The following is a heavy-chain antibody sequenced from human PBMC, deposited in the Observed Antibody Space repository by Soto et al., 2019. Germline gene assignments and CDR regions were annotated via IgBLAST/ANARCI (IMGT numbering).Heavy chain of an antibody. J-gene: IGHJ6*02. CDR1: GGSISSYY. Sequence: TSETLSLTCTVSGGSISSYYWSWIRQPPGKGLEWIGYIYYSGSTNYNPSLKSRVTISVDTSKNQFSLKLSSVTAADTAVYYCARVVPAAIRGVSMDVWGQGTTVTVSS. CDR2: IYYSGST. CDR3: ARVVPAAIRGVSMDV. V-gene: IGHV4-59*01. D-gene: IGHD2-2*02.